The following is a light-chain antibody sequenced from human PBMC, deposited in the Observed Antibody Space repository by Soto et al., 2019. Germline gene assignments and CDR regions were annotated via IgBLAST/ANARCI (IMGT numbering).Light chain of an antibody. J-gene: IGLJ2*01. V-gene: IGLV2-8*01. CDR1: SSDVGRYNR. CDR3: CSFTGTKIVV. CDR2: EVN. Sequence: QSALTQPPSASGSPGQSVTISCTGTSSDVGRYNRVSWYQHYPGKAPKLMIYEVNKRPSEVPDRFSGSKSGNTASLTVSGLQAEDEADYYCCSFTGTKIVVFGGGTKVTVL.